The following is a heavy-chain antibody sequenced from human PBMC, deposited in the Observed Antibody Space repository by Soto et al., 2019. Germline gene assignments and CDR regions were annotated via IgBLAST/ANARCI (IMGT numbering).Heavy chain of an antibody. CDR1: GGSISSSSYS. CDR3: ARQLVLWLGSSYYDGMDV. J-gene: IGHJ6*02. V-gene: IGHV4-39*01. Sequence: QLQLQESGPGLVKPSETLSLTCTVSGGSISSSSYSWGWIRQPPGKGLEGIGSIYYSGSTYYNPSLKSRVTVSVHTNQNQFSLTLSSVTAADTAVYYCARQLVLWLGSSYYDGMDVWGQGTTVTVCS. D-gene: IGHD3-10*01. CDR2: IYYSGST.